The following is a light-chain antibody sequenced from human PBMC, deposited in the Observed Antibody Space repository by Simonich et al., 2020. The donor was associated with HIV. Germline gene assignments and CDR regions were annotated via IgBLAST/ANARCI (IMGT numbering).Light chain of an antibody. V-gene: IGLV3-25*03. CDR3: QSADNSGTYRA. Sequence: SYELTQPPSVSVSPGQTARITCSGDALPKQYAYWYQQKPGQAPVLGIYKESERPSGIPERFSGSSSGTTVTLTISGVQAEDEADYYCQSADNSGTYRAFGGGTKLTVL. J-gene: IGLJ3*02. CDR2: KES. CDR1: ALPKQY.